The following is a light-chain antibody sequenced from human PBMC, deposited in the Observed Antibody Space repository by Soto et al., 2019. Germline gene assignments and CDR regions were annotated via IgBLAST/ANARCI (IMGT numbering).Light chain of an antibody. Sequence: EIELTQSPSTLSVSVGERATVACRASKNISSNLVWYQQKPGQAPRSIIQDASTCATGVPARFSGSGSGTEYILIICRLASEDAAIYYGQQYTDCPTFGQGTRLEIK. J-gene: IGKJ5*01. CDR3: QQYTDCPT. V-gene: IGKV3-15*01. CDR1: KNISSN. CDR2: DAS.